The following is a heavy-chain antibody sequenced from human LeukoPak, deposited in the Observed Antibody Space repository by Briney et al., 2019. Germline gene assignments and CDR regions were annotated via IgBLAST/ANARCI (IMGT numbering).Heavy chain of an antibody. V-gene: IGHV4-59*01. CDR3: ARGQWLNSY. CDR1: GGSISSYY. Sequence: PSETLSLTCRVSGGSISSYYWTCIRQPPGKGLEWIGYIYYSGSTNYNPSLKSRVTISVDTSKSQFSLKLSSVTAADTAVYYCARGQWLNSYWGQGTLVTVSS. J-gene: IGHJ4*02. CDR2: IYYSGST. D-gene: IGHD6-19*01.